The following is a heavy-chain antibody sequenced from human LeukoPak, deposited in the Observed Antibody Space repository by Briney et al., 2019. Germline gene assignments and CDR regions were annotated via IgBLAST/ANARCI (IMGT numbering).Heavy chain of an antibody. V-gene: IGHV3-21*01. CDR2: ISSSSSYI. CDR1: GFTLSSYS. CDR3: ARDPTSSWETAFDI. D-gene: IGHD1-26*01. J-gene: IGHJ3*02. Sequence: GGSLRLSCAASGFTLSSYSMNWVRQAPGKGLEWVSCISSSSSYIYYADSVKGRFTISRDNAKKSLYLQMNSLRVEDTAAYYCARDPTSSWETAFDIWGQGTMVTVSS.